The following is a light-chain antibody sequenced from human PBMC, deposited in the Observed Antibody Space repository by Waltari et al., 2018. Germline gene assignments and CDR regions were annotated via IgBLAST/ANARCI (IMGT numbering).Light chain of an antibody. J-gene: IGKJ1*01. CDR1: QRVSSSY. CDR2: GAS. V-gene: IGKV3-20*01. CDR3: QQYGSSPTWT. Sequence: EIVLTQSPGTLSLSPGERSTLSCRASQRVSSSYLACYQQNPGQAPRLLIYGASSRATGIPVRFSGSVSGTDFTLTISRLEPEDFAVYYCQQYGSSPTWTFGQGTKVEIK.